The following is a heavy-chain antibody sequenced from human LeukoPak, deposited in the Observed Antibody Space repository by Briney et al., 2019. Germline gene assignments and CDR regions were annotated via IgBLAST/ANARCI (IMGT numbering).Heavy chain of an antibody. CDR2: IYYSGST. Sequence: PGGSLRLSCAASGFSFSSYEMNWVRQPPGKGLEWIGYIYYSGSTNYNPSLKSRVTISVDTSKNQFSLKLSSVIAADTAVYYCARTTEGYCSSASCFGFSYSYYMDVWGKGTTVTISS. CDR1: GFSFSSYE. CDR3: ARTTEGYCSSASCFGFSYSYYMDV. V-gene: IGHV4-59*01. J-gene: IGHJ6*03. D-gene: IGHD2-2*01.